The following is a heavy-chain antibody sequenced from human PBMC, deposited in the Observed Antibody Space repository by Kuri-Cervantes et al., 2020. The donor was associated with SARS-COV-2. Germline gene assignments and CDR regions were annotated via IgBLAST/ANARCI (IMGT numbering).Heavy chain of an antibody. Sequence: SETLSLPCTVSGYSISSGYYWGWIRQPPGKGLEWIGSIYHSGSTYYNPSLKSRVTISVDTSKNQSSLKLSSVTAADTAVYYCARDASWSDSWGQGALVTVSS. CDR1: GYSISSGYY. V-gene: IGHV4-38-2*02. CDR3: ARDASWSDS. CDR2: IYHSGST. J-gene: IGHJ5*01.